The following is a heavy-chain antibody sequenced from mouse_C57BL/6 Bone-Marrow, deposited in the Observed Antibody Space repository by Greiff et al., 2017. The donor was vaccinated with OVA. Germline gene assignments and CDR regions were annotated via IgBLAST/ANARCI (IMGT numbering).Heavy chain of an antibody. D-gene: IGHD3-3*01. J-gene: IGHJ2*01. CDR1: GYAFTNYL. CDR2: INPGSGGT. V-gene: IGHV1-54*01. CDR3: ARSEGTCYFDD. Sequence: QVQLQQSGAELVRPGTSVKVSCKASGYAFTNYLIEWVKQRPGQGLEWIGVINPGSGGTNYNEKFKGKATLTADKSSSTAYMQLSSLTSEDSAVYFCARSEGTCYFDDWGQGTTLTVSS.